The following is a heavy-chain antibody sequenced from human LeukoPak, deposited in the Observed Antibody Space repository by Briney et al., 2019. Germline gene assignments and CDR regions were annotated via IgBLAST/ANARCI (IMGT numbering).Heavy chain of an antibody. J-gene: IGHJ4*02. V-gene: IGHV1-8*01. CDR3: ARDYGDYVTLFDY. CDR1: GYSFTSYD. CDR2: MNPNSGNT. D-gene: IGHD4-17*01. Sequence: ASVKVSCKASGYSFTSYDINWVRQATGQGVEWMGWMNPNSGNTGYAQKFQGRVTITRNTSISTAYMELSSLRSEDTAVYYCARDYGDYVTLFDYWGQGTLVTVSS.